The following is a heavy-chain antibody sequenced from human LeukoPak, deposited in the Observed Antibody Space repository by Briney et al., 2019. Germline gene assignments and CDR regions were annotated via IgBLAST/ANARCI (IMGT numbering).Heavy chain of an antibody. Sequence: GGSLRLPCAASGFTFGSYAMYWVRQAPGKGLEWVSGISGSGGSTFYADSVKGRFTISRDNSENTVYLQMNSLRADDTAVYYCAKDPHGASAGAFEPWGPATLVTVYS. CDR3: AKDPHGASAGAFEP. D-gene: IGHD4-17*01. CDR2: ISGSGGST. CDR1: GFTFGSYA. J-gene: IGHJ5*01. V-gene: IGHV3-23*01.